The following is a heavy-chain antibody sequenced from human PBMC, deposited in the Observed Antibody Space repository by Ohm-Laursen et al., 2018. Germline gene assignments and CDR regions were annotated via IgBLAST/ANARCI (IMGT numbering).Heavy chain of an antibody. D-gene: IGHD1-26*01. CDR3: AGAPNLYYFDY. CDR2: IDDNGNT. V-gene: IGHV4-59*08. CDR1: GDSISGRY. J-gene: IGHJ4*02. Sequence: GTLSLTCTVSGDSISGRYWSWIRQPPGKGLGWIGNIDDNGNTNYNPSLQSRVTISINTSKNQFSLQLSFVTAADTAVYHCAGAPNLYYFDYWGQGTLVTVSS.